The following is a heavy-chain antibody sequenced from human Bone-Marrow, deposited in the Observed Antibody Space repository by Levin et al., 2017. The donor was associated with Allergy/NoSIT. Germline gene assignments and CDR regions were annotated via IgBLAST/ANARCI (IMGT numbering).Heavy chain of an antibody. CDR3: AGKPLSSWLYWYFDL. D-gene: IGHD6-19*01. CDR2: INSDGSST. J-gene: IGHJ2*01. CDR1: GFTFSNYW. Sequence: GGSLRLSCAASGFTFSNYWMHWVRQVPRKGLVWVARINSDGSSTYYADFVKGRFTISRDNARNSLYLHMNSLRPEDTAVYYCAGKPLSSWLYWYFDLWGRGTLVTVSS. V-gene: IGHV3-74*01.